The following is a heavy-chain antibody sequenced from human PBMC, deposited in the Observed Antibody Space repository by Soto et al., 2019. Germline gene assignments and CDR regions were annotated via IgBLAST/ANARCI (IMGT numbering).Heavy chain of an antibody. Sequence: SETLSLTCTVSASSITDASYWGWIRQPPGKGLEWIGSSHHGGGTYYNPSLKRRFTISVDTSKNQLSLKLTSVAAADAAVYYCARVLSLGSTWYFDYWGQGTQVTVSS. CDR3: ARVLSLGSTWYFDY. D-gene: IGHD6-13*01. CDR2: SHHGGGT. CDR1: ASSITDASY. V-gene: IGHV4-38-2*02. J-gene: IGHJ4*02.